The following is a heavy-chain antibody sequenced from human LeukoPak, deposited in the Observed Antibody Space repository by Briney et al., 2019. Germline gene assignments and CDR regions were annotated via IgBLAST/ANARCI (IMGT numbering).Heavy chain of an antibody. CDR2: IYTSWST. V-gene: IGHV4-4*07. D-gene: IGHD5-18*01. CDR3: ARVSAMVTIFDP. Sequence: WIWLIYTSWSTNYTPSVKRRGTISGDKNNNNFYMKLNSVTAADTAVYYCARVSAMVTIFDPWGQGTLVTVSS. J-gene: IGHJ5*02.